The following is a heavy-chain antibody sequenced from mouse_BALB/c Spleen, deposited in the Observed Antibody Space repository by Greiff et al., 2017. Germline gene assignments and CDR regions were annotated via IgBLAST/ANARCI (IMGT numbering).Heavy chain of an antibody. J-gene: IGHJ4*01. CDR3: ARQNGYERYYYAMDY. Sequence: EVKLVESGGGLVKLGGSLKLSCAASGFTFSSYYMSWVRQTPEKRLELVAAINSNGGSTYYPDTVKGRFTISRDNAKNTLYLQMSSLKSEDTALYYCARQNGYERYYYAMDYWGQGTSVTVAS. D-gene: IGHD2-2*01. CDR1: GFTFSSYY. CDR2: INSNGGST. V-gene: IGHV5-6-2*01.